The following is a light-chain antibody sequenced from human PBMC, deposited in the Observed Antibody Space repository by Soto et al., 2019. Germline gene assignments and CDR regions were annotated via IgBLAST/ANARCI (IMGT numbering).Light chain of an antibody. V-gene: IGKV1-39*01. CDR3: QQCYSSPRT. CDR2: AAS. J-gene: IGKJ1*01. CDR1: QSITTY. Sequence: DIQMTQSPSTLSASVGDRVTITCRASQSITTYVNRYQQKLGKAPTLLIYAASNLQSGVPSRFSGSGYGTDFTLTISSLQPEDFATYFCQQCYSSPRTFGQGTKVEI.